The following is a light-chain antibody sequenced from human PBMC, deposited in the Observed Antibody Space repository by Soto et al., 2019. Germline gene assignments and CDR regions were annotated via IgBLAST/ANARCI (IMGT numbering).Light chain of an antibody. V-gene: IGLV1-51*01. CDR1: SSNIGNNY. CDR3: GTWDTSLSAVV. Sequence: QSVLTQPPSVSAAPGQTVTISCSGSSSNIGNNYVSWYQQLPGTAPKLLIYDNNKRPSGIPHRFSGSKSGTSATLGITGLQTGDEADDYCGTWDTSLSAVVFGGGTKLTVL. J-gene: IGLJ2*01. CDR2: DNN.